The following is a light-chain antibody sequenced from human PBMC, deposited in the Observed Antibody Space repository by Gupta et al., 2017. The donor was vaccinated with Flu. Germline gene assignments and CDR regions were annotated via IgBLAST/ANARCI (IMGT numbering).Light chain of an antibody. CDR1: SGDLGRYDL. CDR3: GSSASSSTYYVI. CDR2: EVN. Sequence: QSALTQPAPVSGSPGQSTTTPSPGTSGDLGRYDLFSWYQHHAGKAPKLIVYEVNKRPSGVSNRFSGSKSGNTASLTISGLQAEDEADYYCGSSASSSTYYVIFGGGTKLTVL. V-gene: IGLV2-23*02. J-gene: IGLJ2*01.